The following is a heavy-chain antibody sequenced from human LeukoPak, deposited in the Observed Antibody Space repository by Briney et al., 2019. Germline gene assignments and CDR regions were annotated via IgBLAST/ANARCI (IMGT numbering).Heavy chain of an antibody. J-gene: IGHJ3*02. CDR2: IKQDGSEK. CDR3: ARSLYCSSTSCTKGGAFDI. CDR1: GFTFSSYW. V-gene: IGHV3-7*01. Sequence: GGSLRLSCAASGFTFSSYWMSWVRQAPGKGLEWVANIKQDGSEKYYVDSVKGRFTISRDNAKNTLYLQMNSLRAEDTAVYYCARSLYCSSTSCTKGGAFDIWGQGTMATVSS. D-gene: IGHD2-2*01.